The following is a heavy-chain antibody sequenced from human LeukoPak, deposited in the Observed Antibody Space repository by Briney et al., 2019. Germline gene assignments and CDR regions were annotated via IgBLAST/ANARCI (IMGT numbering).Heavy chain of an antibody. D-gene: IGHD2-15*01. V-gene: IGHV3-23*01. Sequence: PGGSLRLSCAASGFIFSNYAMNWVRQAPGKGPEWVSSTSESGGDTDYADSVKGRFTISRDNSRHTLYLQMNSLRVEDTAVYYCAKQFVVGGWGQGTLVTVSS. CDR2: TSESGGDT. CDR3: AKQFVVGG. J-gene: IGHJ4*02. CDR1: GFIFSNYA.